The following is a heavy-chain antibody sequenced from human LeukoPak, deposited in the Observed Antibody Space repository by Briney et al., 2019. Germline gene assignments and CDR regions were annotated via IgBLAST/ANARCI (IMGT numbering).Heavy chain of an antibody. V-gene: IGHV1-2*02. CDR2: VNPNSGDT. Sequence: ASVKVSCKASGYTFTGYYLHWVRQAPGQGLEWMGCVNPNSGDTNYAQKFQGSVTMTRDTSISTVYMELSRLRSDDTAVYYCAREGVGSSGAFDIWGQGTMVTVSS. J-gene: IGHJ3*02. CDR1: GYTFTGYY. CDR3: AREGVGSSGAFDI. D-gene: IGHD6-6*01.